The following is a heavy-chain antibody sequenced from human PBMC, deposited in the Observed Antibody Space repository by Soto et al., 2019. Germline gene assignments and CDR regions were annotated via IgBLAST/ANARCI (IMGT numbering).Heavy chain of an antibody. J-gene: IGHJ4*02. Sequence: QVKLMQSGAEVKNPGASVRVSCKASGYTFTHYYIHWVRQAPGQGLEWMGIINPNGGITTYAQKFRAGFTMTRDTSTSTVYLELSSLRSEDSAVYYCATSVNSAMAFDYWGQGTLVAVSS. CDR1: GYTFTHYY. CDR3: ATSVNSAMAFDY. V-gene: IGHV1-46*01. CDR2: INPNGGIT. D-gene: IGHD5-18*01.